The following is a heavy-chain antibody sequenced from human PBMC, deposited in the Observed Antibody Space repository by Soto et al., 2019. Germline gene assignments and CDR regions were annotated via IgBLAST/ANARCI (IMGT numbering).Heavy chain of an antibody. CDR2: IYYSGST. D-gene: IGHD2-15*01. V-gene: IGHV4-59*01. CDR3: ARGGCSGGSCYRTPWYYFDY. CDR1: GGSISSYY. J-gene: IGHJ4*02. Sequence: QVQLQESGPGLVKPSETLSLTCTVSGGSISSYYWSWIRQPPGKGLEWIGYIYYSGSTNYNPSLKSRVTISVDTSKNQFSLKLSSVTAADTAVYYCARGGCSGGSCYRTPWYYFDYWGQGTLVTVSS.